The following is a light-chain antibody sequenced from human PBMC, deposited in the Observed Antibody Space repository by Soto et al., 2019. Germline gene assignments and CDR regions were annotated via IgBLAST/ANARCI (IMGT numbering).Light chain of an antibody. J-gene: IGLJ2*01. CDR2: SNS. V-gene: IGLV1-44*01. Sequence: QSVLTQPPSASGTPGQRVTISCSGSSSNIGSNTVNWYQQLPGTAPKLLIYSNSKRPSGVPDRFSGSKSGPSASLAISGLQSEDEADYYCAAWDDRLNAHVVFGGGTQLT. CDR3: AAWDDRLNAHVV. CDR1: SSNIGSNT.